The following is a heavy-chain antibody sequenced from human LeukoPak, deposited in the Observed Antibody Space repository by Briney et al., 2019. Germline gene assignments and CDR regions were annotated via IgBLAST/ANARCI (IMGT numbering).Heavy chain of an antibody. Sequence: GSLRLSCAASGFTFSSYAMSWVRQAPGKGLEWIGEINHSGSTNYDPSLKSRVTISVDTSKNQFSLKLSSVTAADTAVYYCARGKGGRDGYNSQRWGVWFDPWGQGTLVTVSS. J-gene: IGHJ5*02. CDR3: ARGKGGRDGYNSQRWGVWFDP. CDR1: GFTFSSYA. V-gene: IGHV4-34*01. D-gene: IGHD5-24*01. CDR2: INHSGST.